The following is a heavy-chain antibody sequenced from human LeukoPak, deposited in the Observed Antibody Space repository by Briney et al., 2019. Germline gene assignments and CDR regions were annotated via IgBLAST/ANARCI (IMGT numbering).Heavy chain of an antibody. D-gene: IGHD1-1*01. CDR3: ARASLGRRRGYYFGMDV. CDR1: GDTFSSYA. J-gene: IGHJ6*02. Sequence: ASVTVSCKASGDTFSSYAISWVRQAPGQGLEWVGGIIPIFGTADYAQKFQGRVTITADESTSTAYMELSSLRSEDTAVYYCARASLGRRRGYYFGMDVWGQGTTVTVSS. V-gene: IGHV1-69*13. CDR2: IIPIFGTA.